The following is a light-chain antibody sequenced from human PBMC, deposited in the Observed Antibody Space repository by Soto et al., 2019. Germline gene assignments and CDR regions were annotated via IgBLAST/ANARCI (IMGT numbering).Light chain of an antibody. J-gene: IGKJ5*01. CDR3: QQSYTTASIT. CDR2: AAS. V-gene: IGKV1-39*01. Sequence: DIQMTQSPSSVAASVGDGVSISCRASQSISRNLNWYQHKPGKAPKLLIYAASSLQNGVPSRFSGGGSGTEFTLSISSLQPEDFGTYYCQQSYTTASITFGQGTRLEIK. CDR1: QSISRN.